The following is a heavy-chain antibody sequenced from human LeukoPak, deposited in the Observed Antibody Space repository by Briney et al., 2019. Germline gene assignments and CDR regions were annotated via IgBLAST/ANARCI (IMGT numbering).Heavy chain of an antibody. CDR2: IVVGSGNT. J-gene: IGHJ3*02. V-gene: IGHV1-58*02. D-gene: IGHD3-22*01. CDR3: AADGPADLFDGSEDPPRDAFEI. Sequence: PGTSVKVSCKASGFTFSSSTMQWVRQARGQRLEWIGWIVVGSGNTNYAQKFQERVTISRDMSTSTAYMELSSLTSEDTAVFYCAADGPADLFDGSEDPPRDAFEIWGQGTMVTASS. CDR1: GFTFSSST.